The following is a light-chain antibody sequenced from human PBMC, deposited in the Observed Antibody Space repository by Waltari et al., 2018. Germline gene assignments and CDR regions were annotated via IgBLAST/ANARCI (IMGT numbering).Light chain of an antibody. CDR2: AAS. Sequence: DIQMTQSPSSLSASVGDRVTITCRASQSIDTYLNWYRQKLGKAPKVLIYAASSLQSGVPSRFSGSGSGTDFTLTISSLQPEDFATYYCQQSYKTPITFGQGTRLEIK. J-gene: IGKJ5*01. V-gene: IGKV1-39*01. CDR1: QSIDTY. CDR3: QQSYKTPIT.